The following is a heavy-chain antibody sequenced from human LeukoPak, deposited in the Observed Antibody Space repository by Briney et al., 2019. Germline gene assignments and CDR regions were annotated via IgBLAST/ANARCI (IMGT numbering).Heavy chain of an antibody. Sequence: ASVKVSCKASGYTFTSYDINWVRQATGQGLEWMVWMNPDSGNTGYAQKFQGRVTMTRNTSISTAYMELSSLRSEDTAVYYCARRIYDFWSGYSYTNSFDYWGQRTLVTVSS. CDR1: GYTFTSYD. CDR3: ARRIYDFWSGYSYTNSFDY. J-gene: IGHJ4*02. CDR2: MNPDSGNT. D-gene: IGHD3-3*01. V-gene: IGHV1-8*01.